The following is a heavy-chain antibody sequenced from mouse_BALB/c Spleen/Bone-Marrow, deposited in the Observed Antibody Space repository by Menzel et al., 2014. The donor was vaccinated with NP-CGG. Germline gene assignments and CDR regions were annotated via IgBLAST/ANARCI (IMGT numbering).Heavy chain of an antibody. V-gene: IGHV14-3*02. CDR1: GFNIKDTY. Sequence: EVNVEESGAELVEPGASVKLSCTSSGFNIKDTYLHWEKQRPEQGLDWIGRIDPAIFTKYDPKFQGKATITADTSSNTAYLHLSGLTSEDTDVYYCASYRYGWYFDVWGAGTTVTSYS. D-gene: IGHD2-14*01. CDR3: ASYRYGWYFDV. J-gene: IGHJ1*01. CDR2: IDPAIFT.